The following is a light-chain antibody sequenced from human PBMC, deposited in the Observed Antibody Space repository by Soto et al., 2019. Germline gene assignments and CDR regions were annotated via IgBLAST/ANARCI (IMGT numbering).Light chain of an antibody. CDR2: GNN. V-gene: IGLV1-47*01. Sequence: QSALTQPPSASGTPGQTVTISSSGGTSNIGTNYVSWYQHLPGTAPKLLIYGNNQRPSGVPDRFSGSKSGTSASLAISGLRSDDEADYYCAVWDDSLSGVVFGGGTKRTVL. CDR3: AVWDDSLSGVV. CDR1: TSNIGTNY. J-gene: IGLJ3*02.